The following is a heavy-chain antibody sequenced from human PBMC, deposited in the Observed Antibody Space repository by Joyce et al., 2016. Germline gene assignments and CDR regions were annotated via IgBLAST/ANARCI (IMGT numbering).Heavy chain of an antibody. J-gene: IGHJ4*02. V-gene: IGHV1-3*01. CDR2: INAGNGNT. D-gene: IGHD3-10*01. Sequence: QVQLVQSGAEVKKPGASVKVSCKASGYTFTGNTIHWVRQDPGQSLEWMGWINAGNGNTRFSQKFQGRVTVSRDTSANTAYMEVSSLRSEDTAVYYCARGSSALTYFDFWGQGTLVTVSS. CDR3: ARGSSALTYFDF. CDR1: GYTFTGNT.